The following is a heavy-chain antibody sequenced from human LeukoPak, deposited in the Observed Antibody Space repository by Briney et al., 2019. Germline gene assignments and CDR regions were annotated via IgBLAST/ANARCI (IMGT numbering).Heavy chain of an antibody. CDR1: GGTFSSYA. V-gene: IGHV1-69*04. J-gene: IGHJ6*02. CDR3: ARYGLGNYGMDV. D-gene: IGHD7-27*01. CDR2: IIPIFGIA. Sequence: SVKLSCKASGGTFSSYAISWVRQAPGQGHEWMGRIIPIFGIANYAQKFPGRVTITADKSTSTAYMELSSLRAEETAVYYCARYGLGNYGMDVWGQGTTVTVSS.